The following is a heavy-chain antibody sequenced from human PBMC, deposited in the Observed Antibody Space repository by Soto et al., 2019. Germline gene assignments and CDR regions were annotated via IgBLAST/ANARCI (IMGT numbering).Heavy chain of an antibody. J-gene: IGHJ4*02. V-gene: IGHV1-2*04. CDR3: VTSRVSIAVAGETEYYFDY. Sequence: XSVKVSCKASGYSFTCYYIHWVRQAPGQGLEWMGWVNPNSGGTNYAQKFQGWVTMTRDTSISTAYMELSRLRSDDTAVYYCVTSRVSIAVAGETEYYFDYWGQGTLVTVSS. CDR2: VNPNSGGT. D-gene: IGHD6-19*01. CDR1: GYSFTCYY.